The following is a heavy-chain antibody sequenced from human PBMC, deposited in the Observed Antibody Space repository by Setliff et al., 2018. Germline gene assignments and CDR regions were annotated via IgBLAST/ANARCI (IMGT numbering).Heavy chain of an antibody. D-gene: IGHD5-18*01. V-gene: IGHV1-18*01. J-gene: IGHJ4*02. CDR3: ARAPSVELVTIRTNSWFTY. CDR2: ISVYNGDT. CDR1: GYTFRSYA. Sequence: ASVKVSCKASGYTFRSYAFAWVRQAPGQGLEWVGWISVYNGDTNYARKFQGRVTLTTDTSTSTAYMELRSLTSDDSAFYYCARAPSVELVTIRTNSWFTYWGQGTLVTVSS.